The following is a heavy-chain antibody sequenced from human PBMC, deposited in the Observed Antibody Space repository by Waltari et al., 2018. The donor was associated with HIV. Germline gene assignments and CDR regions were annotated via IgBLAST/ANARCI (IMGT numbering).Heavy chain of an antibody. V-gene: IGHV1-24*01. D-gene: IGHD6-19*01. J-gene: IGHJ5*02. CDR3: ATDKTGRQWRLLGFDP. CDR1: GYTLTELS. Sequence: QVQLVQSGAEVKKPGASVKVSCKVSGYTLTELSMHWVRQAPGKGLEWMGGFDPEDGETIYAQKFQGRVTMTEDTSTDTAYMELSSLSSEDTAVYYCATDKTGRQWRLLGFDPWGQGTLVTVSS. CDR2: FDPEDGET.